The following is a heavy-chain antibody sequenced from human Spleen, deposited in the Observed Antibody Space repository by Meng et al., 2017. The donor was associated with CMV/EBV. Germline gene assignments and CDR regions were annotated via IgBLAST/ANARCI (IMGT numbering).Heavy chain of an antibody. J-gene: IGHJ6*02. CDR3: ARGRVVRHYGMDV. CDR2: IYYSGST. CDR1: GGSISRYY. V-gene: IGHV4-59*12. D-gene: IGHD2-2*01. Sequence: SETLSLTCTVSGGSISRYYWSWIRQPPGKGLEWIGYIYYSGSTIYNPSLKSRVTISVDTSKNQFSLKLSSVTAADTAVYYCARGRVVRHYGMDVWGQGTTVTVSS.